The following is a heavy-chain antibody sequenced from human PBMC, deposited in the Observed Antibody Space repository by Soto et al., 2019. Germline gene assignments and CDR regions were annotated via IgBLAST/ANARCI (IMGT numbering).Heavy chain of an antibody. CDR3: VRGEYCTAPSCDSVFYYYYCMDV. Sequence: QVQLVESGGGVVQPGRSLRLACAASGFTFSRYAMHWVRQAPGKGLEWVALMWYDGSNKYYAESVRGRFTISRDESKTTLYLQMSGLRAEDTAVYYCVRGEYCTAPSCDSVFYYYYCMDVWGKGTAVTVSS. CDR2: MWYDGSNK. CDR1: GFTFSRYA. J-gene: IGHJ6*03. D-gene: IGHD2-15*01. V-gene: IGHV3-33*01.